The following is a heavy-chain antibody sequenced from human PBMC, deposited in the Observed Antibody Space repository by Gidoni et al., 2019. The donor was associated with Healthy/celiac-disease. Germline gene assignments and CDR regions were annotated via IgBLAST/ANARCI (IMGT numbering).Heavy chain of an antibody. CDR3: AKGVGGMDV. CDR1: GFTLGSSA. V-gene: IGHV3-23*01. J-gene: IGHJ6*02. Sequence: EVQLLEAGGGLVQPGGSLRRACAASGFTLGSSAMSWVRQAPGKGLEWVSAISGSGGSTSYADSVKGRFTISRDTSKNTLYLQMSSLRAEDTAVYYCAKGVGGMDVWGQVTTVTVSS. CDR2: ISGSGGST. D-gene: IGHD3-10*01.